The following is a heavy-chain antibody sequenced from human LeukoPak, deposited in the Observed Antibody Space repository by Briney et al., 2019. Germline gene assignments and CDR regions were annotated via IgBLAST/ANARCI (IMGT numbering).Heavy chain of an antibody. Sequence: PGGSLRLSCAASGFTFSSYEMNWVRQAPGKGLEWVSYISSSGSTVYYADSVKGRFTISRDNAKNSLYLQMNSLRAEDTAVYYCARDSSGWYGVSQCFDYWGQGTLVTVSS. CDR2: ISSSGSTV. CDR1: GFTFSSYE. D-gene: IGHD6-19*01. V-gene: IGHV3-48*03. J-gene: IGHJ4*02. CDR3: ARDSSGWYGVSQCFDY.